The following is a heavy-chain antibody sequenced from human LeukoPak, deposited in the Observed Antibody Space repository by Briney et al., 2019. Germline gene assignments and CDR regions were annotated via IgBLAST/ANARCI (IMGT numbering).Heavy chain of an antibody. CDR3: ARGLLPLLWFGPSAVDF. V-gene: IGHV3-33*01. J-gene: IGHJ4*02. Sequence: GGSLRLSCAASGFTFSSYGMHWVRQAPGKGLEWVAVIWYDGSNKYYADSVKGRFTISRDNSKNTLYLQMNSLRAEDTAVYYCARGLLPLLWFGPSAVDFWGQGTLVTVSS. CDR2: IWYDGSNK. D-gene: IGHD3-10*01. CDR1: GFTFSSYG.